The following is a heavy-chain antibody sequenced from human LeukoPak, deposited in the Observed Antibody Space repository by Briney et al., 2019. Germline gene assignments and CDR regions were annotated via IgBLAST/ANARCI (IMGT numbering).Heavy chain of an antibody. D-gene: IGHD2-15*01. CDR2: INAGGGGT. Sequence: ASVKVSCKASGYTFTNYYMHWVRQAPGQGLEWVGIINAGGGGTKYAPQFQGRVTMTRDTSTSTVYMELSSLRSEDTAMYYCARGGSGRWNWFDPWGQGTLVTVSS. J-gene: IGHJ5*02. CDR1: GYTFTNYY. V-gene: IGHV1-46*01. CDR3: ARGGSGRWNWFDP.